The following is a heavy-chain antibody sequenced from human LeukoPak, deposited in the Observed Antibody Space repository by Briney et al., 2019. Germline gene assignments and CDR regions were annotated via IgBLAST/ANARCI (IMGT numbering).Heavy chain of an antibody. V-gene: IGHV1-18*01. Sequence: ASVKVSCKASGYTFTTYGITWVRQAPGQGLEWMGWISTYNGDTNYAQKLQGRVTMTTDTSTSTAYMDLRSLRSDDTAVYYCARGPVLRYFDWLPTIPDRFDYWGQGTLVTVSS. J-gene: IGHJ4*02. D-gene: IGHD3-9*01. CDR1: GYTFTTYG. CDR2: ISTYNGDT. CDR3: ARGPVLRYFDWLPTIPDRFDY.